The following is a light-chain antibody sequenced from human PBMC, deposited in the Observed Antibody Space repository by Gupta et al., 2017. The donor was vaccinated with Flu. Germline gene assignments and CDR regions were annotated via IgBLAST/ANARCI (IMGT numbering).Light chain of an antibody. CDR2: RSS. V-gene: IGKV3-20*01. CDR1: PSFSSDF. Sequence: RSTLSCSASPSFSSDFLAWYQQKPGQAPRLLIYRSSRRATGIPDRFAASVSGTDFTLTISRLEPEDFAVYYCQQYGGSPLYTFGQGTNLEIK. CDR3: QQYGGSPLYT. J-gene: IGKJ2*01.